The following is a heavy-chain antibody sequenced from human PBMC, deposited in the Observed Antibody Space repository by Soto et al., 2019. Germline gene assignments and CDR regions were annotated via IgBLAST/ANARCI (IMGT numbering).Heavy chain of an antibody. V-gene: IGHV4-31*03. J-gene: IGHJ6*02. CDR1: GGSISSGGYY. CDR2: IYYSGST. Sequence: QVQLQESGPGLVKPSQTLSLTCTVSGGSISSGGYYWSWIRQHPGKGLEWIGYIYYSGSTYYNPSLKSRVTISVDTSKNQFSLKLSSVTAADTAVYYCARAGVGEVVVAATGYTPYYYYGMDVWGQGTTVTVSS. D-gene: IGHD2-15*01. CDR3: ARAGVGEVVVAATGYTPYYYYGMDV.